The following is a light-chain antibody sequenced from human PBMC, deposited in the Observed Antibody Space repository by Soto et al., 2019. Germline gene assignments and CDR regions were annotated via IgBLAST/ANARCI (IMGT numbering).Light chain of an antibody. Sequence: DIQMTQSPPSVSASVGDRVTTTCRASQGVSSWLAWFQQKPGKAPKLLIYDASNLETGVPSRFSGSGSGTDFTFTISSLQPEDIATYYCQQYDNLPLTFGGGTKVDIK. J-gene: IGKJ4*01. CDR2: DAS. CDR1: QGVSSW. V-gene: IGKV1-33*01. CDR3: QQYDNLPLT.